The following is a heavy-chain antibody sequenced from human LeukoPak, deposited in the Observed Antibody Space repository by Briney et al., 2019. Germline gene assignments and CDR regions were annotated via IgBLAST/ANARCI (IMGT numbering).Heavy chain of an antibody. J-gene: IGHJ4*02. CDR1: GGSISTYY. CDR3: ARQSSGWYGDFDY. D-gene: IGHD6-19*01. V-gene: IGHV4-59*08. Sequence: SETLSLTCTVSGGSISTYYWSWIRQPPGKGLEWIGYIYYSGSTNYNPSLKSRVTISVDTSKNYFSLKLSSVTAADTAVYYCARQSSGWYGDFDYWGQGALVTVSS. CDR2: IYYSGST.